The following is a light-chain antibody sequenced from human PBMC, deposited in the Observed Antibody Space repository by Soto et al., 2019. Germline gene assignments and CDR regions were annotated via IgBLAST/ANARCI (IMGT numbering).Light chain of an antibody. CDR3: QQYNSYSWT. J-gene: IGKJ1*01. Sequence: DIPMTQSPSTLSASVGDRVTITCRASQSISSWLAWYQQKPGKAPKLLIYKASSLESGVPSRFSGSGSGTEFTLTISSLQPDDFATHYCQQYNSYSWTFGQGTKVEIK. CDR1: QSISSW. V-gene: IGKV1-5*03. CDR2: KAS.